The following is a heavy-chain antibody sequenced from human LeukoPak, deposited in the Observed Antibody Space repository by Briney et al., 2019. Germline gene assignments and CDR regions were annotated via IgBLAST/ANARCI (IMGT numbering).Heavy chain of an antibody. D-gene: IGHD6-13*01. J-gene: IGHJ4*02. V-gene: IGHV1-69*13. CDR1: GYTFTGYY. CDR2: IIPIFGTA. CDR3: ARGIAAAGPFDY. Sequence: SVKVSCKASGYTFTGYYMHWVRQAPGQGLEWMGGIIPIFGTANYAQKFQGRVTITADESTSTAYMELSSLRSEDTAVYYCARGIAAAGPFDYWGQGTLVTVSS.